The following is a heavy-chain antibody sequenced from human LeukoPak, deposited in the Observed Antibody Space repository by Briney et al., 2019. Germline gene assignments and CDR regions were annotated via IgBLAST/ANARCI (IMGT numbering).Heavy chain of an antibody. J-gene: IGHJ5*02. Sequence: SETLSLTCTVSGGSISSYYWSWIRQPPGKGLEWVGQIYYSGSTNYNPSLKSRVTISIDTSKNQFSLKLNSVTAADTAVYYCARPAYDTSGYFWFDPWGQGTLVTVSS. CDR2: IYYSGST. D-gene: IGHD3-22*01. V-gene: IGHV4-59*01. CDR3: ARPAYDTSGYFWFDP. CDR1: GGSISSYY.